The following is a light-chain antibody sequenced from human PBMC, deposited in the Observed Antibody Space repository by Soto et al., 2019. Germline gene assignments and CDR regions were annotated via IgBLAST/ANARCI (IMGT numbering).Light chain of an antibody. J-gene: IGKJ4*01. CDR2: LGS. CDR3: MQALQTPLT. V-gene: IGKV2-28*01. CDR1: QSLLHSNGNIY. Sequence: EIVMTQSPLSLPVTPGEPASISCRSSQSLLHSNGNIYLDWYLQKPGQSPQLLIYLGSNRASGVPDRFSGSGSGTDFTLKISRVEAEDVGVYYCMQALQTPLTFGGGTKVEIK.